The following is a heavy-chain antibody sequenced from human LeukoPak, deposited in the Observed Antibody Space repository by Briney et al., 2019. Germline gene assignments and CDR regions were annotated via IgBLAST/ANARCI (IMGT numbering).Heavy chain of an antibody. CDR2: IYYSGST. Sequence: KTSETLSLTCTVSGGSISSGGYYWSWIRQPPGKGLEWIGYIYYSGSTNYNPSLKSRVTISVDTSKNQFSLKLSSVTAADTAVYYCACNVRVSEYFQHWGQGTLVTVSS. CDR1: GGSISSGGYY. CDR3: ACNVRVSEYFQH. D-gene: IGHD3-16*01. J-gene: IGHJ1*01. V-gene: IGHV4-61*08.